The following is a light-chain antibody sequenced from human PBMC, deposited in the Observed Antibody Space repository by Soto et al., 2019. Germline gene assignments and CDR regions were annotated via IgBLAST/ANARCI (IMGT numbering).Light chain of an antibody. CDR1: SSDVGGYKY. CDR2: AVS. CDR3: SSYAGSNNLL. Sequence: QSVLTQPPSASGSPGQSVTISCTGTSSDVGGYKYVSWYQQHPGKAPKLMIYAVSERPSGVPDRFSGSKSGNTASLTVSGLQAEDEADYYFSSYAGSNNLLFGGGTKLTVL. V-gene: IGLV2-8*01. J-gene: IGLJ2*01.